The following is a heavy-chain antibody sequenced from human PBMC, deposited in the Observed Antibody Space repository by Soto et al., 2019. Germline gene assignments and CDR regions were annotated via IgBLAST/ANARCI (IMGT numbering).Heavy chain of an antibody. CDR1: GGTFSSYA. D-gene: IGHD1-1*01. V-gene: IGHV1-69*13. Sequence: GASVKVSCKASGGTFSSYAISWVRQAPGQGLEWMGGIIPIFGTANYAQKFQGRVTITADESTSTAYMELSSLRSEDTAVYYCARLIRTGTTRADYYGMDVWGQGTTVTVSS. J-gene: IGHJ6*02. CDR3: ARLIRTGTTRADYYGMDV. CDR2: IIPIFGTA.